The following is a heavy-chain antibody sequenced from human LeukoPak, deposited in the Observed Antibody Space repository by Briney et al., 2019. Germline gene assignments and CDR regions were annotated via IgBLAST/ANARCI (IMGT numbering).Heavy chain of an antibody. CDR2: INHRGST. D-gene: IGHD3-22*01. Sequence: SETLSLTCAAYGVSFSGYYWSWIRQPPGKGLEWIGEINHRGSTNYNPSLKSRVTISVDTSKNQFSLKLSSVTAADTAVYYCARTSIYYDSSGYRSWGRGTLVTVSS. J-gene: IGHJ5*02. CDR1: GVSFSGYY. V-gene: IGHV4-34*01. CDR3: ARTSIYYDSSGYRS.